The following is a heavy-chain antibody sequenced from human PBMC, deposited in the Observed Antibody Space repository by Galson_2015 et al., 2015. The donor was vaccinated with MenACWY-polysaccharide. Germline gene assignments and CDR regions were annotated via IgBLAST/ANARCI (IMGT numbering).Heavy chain of an antibody. J-gene: IGHJ4*02. CDR3: ARVEKYSGSYYILH. D-gene: IGHD1-26*01. CDR1: GFTFSSYW. CDR2: IYHSGST. Sequence: LRLSCAASGFTFSSYWMTWVRQPPGKGLEWIGSIYHSGSTYYNPSLKSRVTISVDTSKNQFSLKLSSVTAADTAVYYCARVEKYSGSYYILHWGQGTLVTVSS. V-gene: IGHV4-38-2*01.